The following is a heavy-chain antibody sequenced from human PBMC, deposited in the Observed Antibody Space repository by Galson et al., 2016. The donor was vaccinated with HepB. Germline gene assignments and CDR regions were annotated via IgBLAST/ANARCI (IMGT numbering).Heavy chain of an antibody. Sequence: SLRLSCAVSGSTISGSWMYWVRQAPGKGLEWVANISPGGSGKNYVDSVKGRFTISRDDAKNSLYLQMDSLRAEDTAVYYCARGAFLGGQGTLVTVSS. D-gene: IGHD2/OR15-2a*01. CDR2: ISPGGSGK. J-gene: IGHJ4*02. CDR1: GSTISGSW. CDR3: ARGAFL. V-gene: IGHV3-7*01.